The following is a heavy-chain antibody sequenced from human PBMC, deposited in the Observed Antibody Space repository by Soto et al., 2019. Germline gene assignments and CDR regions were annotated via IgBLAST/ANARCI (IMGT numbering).Heavy chain of an antibody. Sequence: ASVKVSCKASGYTFTGYYMHWVRQAPGQGLEWMGWINPNSGGTNYAQKFQGWVTMTRDTSISTAYMELSRLRSDDTSVYYCARDSGLRYFDWSPLDVWGKGTTVTVSS. CDR3: ARDSGLRYFDWSPLDV. D-gene: IGHD3-9*01. V-gene: IGHV1-2*04. CDR2: INPNSGGT. CDR1: GYTFTGYY. J-gene: IGHJ6*04.